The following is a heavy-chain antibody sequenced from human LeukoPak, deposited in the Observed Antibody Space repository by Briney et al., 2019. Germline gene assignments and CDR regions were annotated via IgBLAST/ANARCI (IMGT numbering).Heavy chain of an antibody. CDR2: INHSGST. Sequence: PSETLSLTCAVYGGSFSGYYWSWIRQPPGKGLEWIGEINHSGSTNYXPSLXXRVTISVDTSKNQFSLKLSSVTAADTAVYYCXSAYYYDSSDAFDIWGQGTMVTVSS. CDR1: GGSFSGYY. J-gene: IGHJ3*02. CDR3: XSAYYYDSSDAFDI. D-gene: IGHD3-22*01. V-gene: IGHV4-34*01.